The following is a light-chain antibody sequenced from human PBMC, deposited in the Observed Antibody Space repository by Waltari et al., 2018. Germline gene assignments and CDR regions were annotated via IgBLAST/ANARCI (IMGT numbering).Light chain of an antibody. J-gene: IGLJ2*01. CDR1: ASAVGGYKY. CDR2: NAD. V-gene: IGLV2-11*01. Sequence: QSALTQPRSVSGSPGPSPTFSCTGTASAVGGYKYVSWYQQPPGKGPKLIIYNADQRPSGVPDRFSGSKSGNTASLTISGLQAEDEADYYCCSYAGKYTSVFGGGTKLTVL. CDR3: CSYAGKYTSV.